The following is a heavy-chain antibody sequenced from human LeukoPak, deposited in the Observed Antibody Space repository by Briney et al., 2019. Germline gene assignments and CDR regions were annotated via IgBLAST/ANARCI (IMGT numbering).Heavy chain of an antibody. CDR2: ISSSGSTI. Sequence: GGSLRLSCAASGFTFSSYAMSWVRQAPGKGLEWVSYISSSGSTIYYADSVKGRFTISRDNAKNSLYLQMNSLRAEDTAVYYCAREPHDSSGYYSGDYWGQGTLVTVSS. CDR3: AREPHDSSGYYSGDY. D-gene: IGHD3-22*01. V-gene: IGHV3-48*04. CDR1: GFTFSSYA. J-gene: IGHJ4*02.